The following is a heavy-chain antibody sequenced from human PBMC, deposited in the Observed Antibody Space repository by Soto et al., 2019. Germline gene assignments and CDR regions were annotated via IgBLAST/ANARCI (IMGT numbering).Heavy chain of an antibody. Sequence: SETLSLTCTVSGGSISSSSCYWGWIRQPPGKGLEWIGSIYYSGSTYYNPSLKSRVTISVDTSKNQFSLKLSSVTAADTAVYYCASGYDILTGYPRGDYYGMDVWGQGTTVTVSS. D-gene: IGHD3-9*01. CDR2: IYYSGST. CDR3: ASGYDILTGYPRGDYYGMDV. J-gene: IGHJ6*02. CDR1: GGSISSSSCY. V-gene: IGHV4-39*01.